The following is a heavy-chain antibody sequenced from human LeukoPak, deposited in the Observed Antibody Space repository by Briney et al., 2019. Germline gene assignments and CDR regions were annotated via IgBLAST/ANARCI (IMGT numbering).Heavy chain of an antibody. CDR2: ITSIGTYI. J-gene: IGHJ6*03. CDR3: ARDPYSGNYGNDYYYYMDV. D-gene: IGHD1-26*01. Sequence: PGGSLRLSCAASGFTFSNYNMNWVRQAPGKAIERVSSITSIGTYIFYADSVKGRFTISRDNAKNSLYLQMDSLGPEDTAVYYCARDPYSGNYGNDYYYYMDVWGKGTTVTISS. V-gene: IGHV3-21*01. CDR1: GFTFSNYN.